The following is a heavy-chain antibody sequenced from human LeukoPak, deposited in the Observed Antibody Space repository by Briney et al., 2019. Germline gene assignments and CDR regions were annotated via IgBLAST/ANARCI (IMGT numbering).Heavy chain of an antibody. D-gene: IGHD6-19*01. CDR1: GFTFSSYV. V-gene: IGHV3-23*01. CDR3: AKDWGSSDWYNWFDP. Sequence: PGGSLRLSCAASGFTFSSYVMTWVRQAPGKGLEWVSVISGSGDSTYYADSVKGRFTISRDNSKNTLYLQMNSLRAEDTAVYYCAKDWGSSDWYNWFDPWGQGTLVTVSS. CDR2: ISGSGDST. J-gene: IGHJ5*02.